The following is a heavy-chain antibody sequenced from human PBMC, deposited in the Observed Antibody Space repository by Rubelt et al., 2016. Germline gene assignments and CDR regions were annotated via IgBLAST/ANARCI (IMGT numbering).Heavy chain of an antibody. J-gene: IGHJ4*02. CDR1: GYSISSGYY. CDR3: ARHESGYCSGGSRYPY. V-gene: IGHV4-38-2*02. D-gene: IGHD2-15*01. Sequence: QVQLQESGPGLVKPSETLSLTCTVSGYSISSGYYWGWIRQPPGKGLEWIGSIYYSGSTYYNPSLKSRVTISVDTSQNHFSLKLSSVTAADTAVYYCARHESGYCSGGSRYPYWGQGTLVTVSS. CDR2: IYYSGST.